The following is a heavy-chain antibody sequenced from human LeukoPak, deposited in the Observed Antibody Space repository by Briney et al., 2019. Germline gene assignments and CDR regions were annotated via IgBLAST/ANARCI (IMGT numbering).Heavy chain of an antibody. D-gene: IGHD3-9*01. CDR1: GYSISSGYY. J-gene: IGHJ4*02. Sequence: PSETLSLTCTVSGYSISSGYYWGWIRQPPGKGLEWIGSIYHSGSTYYNPSLKSRVTISVDTSKNQFSLKLSSVTAADTAVYYCARHVGPYYDILTGYWSFDYWGQGTLVTVSS. CDR3: ARHVGPYYDILTGYWSFDY. V-gene: IGHV4-38-2*02. CDR2: IYHSGST.